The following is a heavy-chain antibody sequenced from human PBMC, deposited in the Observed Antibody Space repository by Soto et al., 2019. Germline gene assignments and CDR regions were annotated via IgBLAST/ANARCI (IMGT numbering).Heavy chain of an antibody. V-gene: IGHV4-59*01. Sequence: QVQLQESGPGLVKPSETLSLTCTVSGGSFTSYYWSWIRQPPGKGLEWIGYIHNSGSTSYNPSLQSRVTISADVSKNQFSLDLRSVTAADTAVYYCARRWSGTDYWGHGTLVTVSS. CDR3: ARRWSGTDY. CDR1: GGSFTSYY. J-gene: IGHJ4*01. CDR2: IHNSGST. D-gene: IGHD3-10*01.